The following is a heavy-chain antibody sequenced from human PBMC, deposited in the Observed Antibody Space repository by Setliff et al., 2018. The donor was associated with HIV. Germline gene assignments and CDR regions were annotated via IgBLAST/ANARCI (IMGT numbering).Heavy chain of an antibody. Sequence: SETLSLTCTVSGGSISSGSYYWNWIRQPAGKGLEWLGRIYTSGSTNYNPSLKSRVTISVDTSKNQFSLTLSSVTAADTAVYYCAREDYYYYCMDVWGQGTTVTVSS. J-gene: IGHJ6*02. CDR1: GGSISSGSYY. CDR2: IYTSGST. CDR3: AREDYYYYCMDV. V-gene: IGHV4-61*02.